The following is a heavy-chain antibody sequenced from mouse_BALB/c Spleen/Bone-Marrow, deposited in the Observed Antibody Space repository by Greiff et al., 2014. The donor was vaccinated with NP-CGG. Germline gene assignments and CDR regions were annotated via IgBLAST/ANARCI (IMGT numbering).Heavy chain of an antibody. D-gene: IGHD1-1*01. Sequence: VHVKQSGAELVKPGASVKLSCTASGFNIKDTYMHWVKQRPEQGLEWIGRIDPANGNTKYGPKFQGKATITADTSSNTAYLQLSSLTSEDTAVYYCASYYYGSSSFAYWGQGILVTVSA. CDR2: IDPANGNT. CDR1: GFNIKDTY. J-gene: IGHJ3*01. CDR3: ASYYYGSSSFAY. V-gene: IGHV14-3*02.